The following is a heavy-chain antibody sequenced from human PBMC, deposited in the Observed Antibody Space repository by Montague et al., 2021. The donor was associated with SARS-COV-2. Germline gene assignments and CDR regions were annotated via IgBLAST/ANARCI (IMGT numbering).Heavy chain of an antibody. CDR2: IYYNGET. D-gene: IGHD3-3*01. J-gene: IGHJ4*02. CDR1: GGSIRSYY. CDR3: ARFWSGYVDK. Sequence: SETLSLTCSFSGGSIRSYYWSWIRLPPGKPLEWLGYIYYNGETTHNPSLKSRVTISVDTSRSQFSLRLTSVTAADTAVYFCARFWSGYVDKWSQGTLVTVSS. V-gene: IGHV4-59*01.